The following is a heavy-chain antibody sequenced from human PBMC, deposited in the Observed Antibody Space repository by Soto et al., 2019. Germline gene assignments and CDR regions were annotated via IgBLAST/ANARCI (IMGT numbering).Heavy chain of an antibody. J-gene: IGHJ4*02. CDR1: GFTFSSYS. Sequence: EVQLVESGGGLVQPGGSLRLSCAASGFTFSSYSMNWVRRAPGEGLEWISYITSGSSTIDYADSVKGRFTISRDNAINSVYLQMNSLRADDTAVYYCARAHCTGGSCCSRSDFDYWGQGILVTVSS. V-gene: IGHV3-48*01. CDR3: ARAHCTGGSCCSRSDFDY. D-gene: IGHD2-15*01. CDR2: ITSGSSTI.